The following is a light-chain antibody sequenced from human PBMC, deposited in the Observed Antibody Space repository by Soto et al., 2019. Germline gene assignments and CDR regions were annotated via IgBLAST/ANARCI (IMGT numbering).Light chain of an antibody. V-gene: IGLV2-8*01. CDR2: EVS. CDR1: SSDIGGYNY. Sequence: QSALTQPPSASGSPGQSVTISCTGTSSDIGGYNYVSWYQQHPGKVPKFIIYEVSKRPSGVPDRFSGSKSGNTASLTVSGLQAEDEADYYCTSYAGINNFVVFGGGTKLTVL. J-gene: IGLJ2*01. CDR3: TSYAGINNFVV.